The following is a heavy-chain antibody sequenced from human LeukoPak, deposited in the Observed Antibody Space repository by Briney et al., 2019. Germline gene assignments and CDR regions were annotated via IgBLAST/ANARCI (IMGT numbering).Heavy chain of an antibody. J-gene: IGHJ5*02. V-gene: IGHV1-2*02. CDR1: GYTFTVYY. CDR3: AREYCSGGSCYLGWFDP. D-gene: IGHD2-15*01. Sequence: ASVSVSYKASGYTFTVYYMHWVRQAPGQGVGRMGGINPNSVGTNYAQNSQRRVTMTRHTSISTAYMELSRLRSDDTAVYYCAREYCSGGSCYLGWFDPWGQGTLVTVSS. CDR2: INPNSVGT.